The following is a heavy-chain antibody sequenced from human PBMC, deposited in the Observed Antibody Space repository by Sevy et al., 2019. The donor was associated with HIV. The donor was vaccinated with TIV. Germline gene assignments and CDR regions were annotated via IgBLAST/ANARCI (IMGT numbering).Heavy chain of an antibody. D-gene: IGHD2-2*01. V-gene: IGHV4-39*01. CDR2: IYYTGST. J-gene: IGHJ5*02. CDR1: GGSISSSSYY. CDR3: ARLGKVVPARTMNWFDP. Sequence: SETLSLTCTVSGGSISSSSYYWGWIRQPPGKGLEWIGSIYYTGSTYYNPSLKSRVTISVDTSKNQFSLKLSSVTAADTAVYYSARLGKVVPARTMNWFDPWGQGTLVTVSS.